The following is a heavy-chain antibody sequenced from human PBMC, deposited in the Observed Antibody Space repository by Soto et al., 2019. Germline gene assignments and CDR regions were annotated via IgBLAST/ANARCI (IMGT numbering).Heavy chain of an antibody. J-gene: IGHJ4*01. Sequence: EVQLVESGGGLVQPGGSLRLSCAASGFTFSRYWMSWVRQAPRKGLEWVANIKQDGSEKYYVDSVKGRFTISRDNAKNSVYLQMNSLSAEDTAVYYCASDFEGSYGYGPFEYWGQGTLVTVSS. CDR1: GFTFSRYW. D-gene: IGHD5-18*01. V-gene: IGHV3-7*03. CDR2: IKQDGSEK. CDR3: ASDFEGSYGYGPFEY.